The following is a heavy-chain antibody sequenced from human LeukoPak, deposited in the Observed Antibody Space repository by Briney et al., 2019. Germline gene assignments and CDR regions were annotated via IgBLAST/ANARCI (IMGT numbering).Heavy chain of an antibody. D-gene: IGHD3-9*01. Sequence: GSLRLSCAASGFTFSSYWMSWVRQAPGKGLEWVVNIKQDGSEKFYVDSVKGRFTISRDNAKNSLYLQMNTLRAEDTAVYYCARATIGADSYYYYMDVWGKGTTVTVSS. J-gene: IGHJ6*03. CDR1: GFTFSSYW. V-gene: IGHV3-7*04. CDR3: ARATIGADSYYYYMDV. CDR2: IKQDGSEK.